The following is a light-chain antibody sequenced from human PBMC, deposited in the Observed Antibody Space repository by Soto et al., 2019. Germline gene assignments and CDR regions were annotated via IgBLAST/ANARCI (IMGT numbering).Light chain of an antibody. Sequence: DIQMTQSPSILSASVGDRVTITCRASQSISSWLAWYQQKPGKAPNLLIHKASHLESGVPSRFSGSGSGTEFTLTISSLQPGDFATYYCQQYDKWPPSNTFGQGTKLEIK. V-gene: IGKV1-5*03. CDR2: KAS. CDR1: QSISSW. CDR3: QQYDKWPPSNT. J-gene: IGKJ2*01.